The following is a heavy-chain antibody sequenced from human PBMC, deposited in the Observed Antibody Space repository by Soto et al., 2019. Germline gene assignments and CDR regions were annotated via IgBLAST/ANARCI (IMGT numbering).Heavy chain of an antibody. J-gene: IGHJ2*01. Sequence: EVQLVESGGGLVQPGGSLRLSCAASGFTFSSYDMHWVRQATGKGLEWVSAIGTAGDTYYPGSVKGRFTISRENAKNSLYLQMNSLRAGDTAVYYCARGPSLRYFDWNHPGWYFDLWGRGTLVTVSS. V-gene: IGHV3-13*01. CDR2: IGTAGDT. CDR1: GFTFSSYD. D-gene: IGHD3-9*01. CDR3: ARGPSLRYFDWNHPGWYFDL.